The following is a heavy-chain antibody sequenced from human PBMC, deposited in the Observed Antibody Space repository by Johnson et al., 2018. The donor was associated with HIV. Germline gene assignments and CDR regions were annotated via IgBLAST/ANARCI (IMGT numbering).Heavy chain of an antibody. Sequence: VQLVESGGGVVQPGRSLRLSCAASGFSVRTNYMSWVRQAPGKGLEWVAVIYSDGTTSFAQSVKGRFSSSRDVSKNILYRQMHSLRTEDTAYYYVARDLPGIYDAFDLWGQGTKVTISS. CDR1: GFSVRTNY. J-gene: IGHJ3*01. D-gene: IGHD1-26*01. V-gene: IGHV3-53*01. CDR2: IYSDGTT. CDR3: ARDLPGIYDAFDL.